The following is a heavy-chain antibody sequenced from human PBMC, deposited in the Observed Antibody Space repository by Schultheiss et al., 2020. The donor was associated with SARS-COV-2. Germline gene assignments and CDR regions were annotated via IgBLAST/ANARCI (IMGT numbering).Heavy chain of an antibody. CDR2: IYNSGST. J-gene: IGHJ3*02. Sequence: SETLSLTCTVSGGSISSYYWSWIRQSPGKGLEWIGYIYNSGSTNYNPSLKSRVTISVDTSKNQFSLKLSSVTAADTAVYYCARMPNAFDIWGQGTMVTVSS. D-gene: IGHD2-2*01. CDR3: ARMPNAFDI. CDR1: GGSISSYY. V-gene: IGHV4-59*12.